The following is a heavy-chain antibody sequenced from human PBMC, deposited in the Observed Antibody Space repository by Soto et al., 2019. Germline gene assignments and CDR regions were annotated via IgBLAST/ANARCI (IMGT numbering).Heavy chain of an antibody. CDR1: GFAFSSHA. J-gene: IGHJ4*02. D-gene: IGHD3-22*01. CDR2: ISGSGGRT. V-gene: IGHV3-23*01. Sequence: AGGSLRLSCAASGFAFSSHAMNWVRQAPGKGLEWVSGISGSGGRTYYADSVKGRLTISRDNSKNTLDLQMNSLRAEDTAVYYCAKGRYSYDSSGHDYWGLGTLVTVSS. CDR3: AKGRYSYDSSGHDY.